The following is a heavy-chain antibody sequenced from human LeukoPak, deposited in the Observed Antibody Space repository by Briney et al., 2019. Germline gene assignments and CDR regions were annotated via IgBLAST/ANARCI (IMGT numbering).Heavy chain of an antibody. CDR1: GGSISSYY. CDR3: ATGYCSGGSCYSVSAFDI. Sequence: PSETLSLTCTVSGGSISSYYWSWIRQPPGKGLEWIGYIYYSGSTNYNPSLKSRVTISVDTSKNQFSLKLSSVTAADTAVYYCATGYCSGGSCYSVSAFDIWGQGTMVTVSS. J-gene: IGHJ3*02. V-gene: IGHV4-59*12. D-gene: IGHD2-15*01. CDR2: IYYSGST.